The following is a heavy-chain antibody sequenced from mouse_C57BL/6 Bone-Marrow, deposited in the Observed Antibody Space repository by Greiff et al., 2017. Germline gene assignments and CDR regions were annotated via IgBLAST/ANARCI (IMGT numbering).Heavy chain of an antibody. Sequence: EVQGVESGGDLVKPGGSLTLSCAASGFTFSSYGLSWVRQTPDKRLEWVATISSGGSYTYYPDSVKGRFTISRDNAKNTLYLQMSSLKSEDTAMYYCARWLYAMDYWGKGTSVTVSS. CDR1: GFTFSSYG. V-gene: IGHV5-6*01. CDR2: ISSGGSYT. CDR3: ARWLYAMDY. J-gene: IGHJ4*01.